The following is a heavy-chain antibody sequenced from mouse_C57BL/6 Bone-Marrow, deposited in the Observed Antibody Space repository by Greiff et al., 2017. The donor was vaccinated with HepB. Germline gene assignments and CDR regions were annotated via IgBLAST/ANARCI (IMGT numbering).Heavy chain of an antibody. CDR2: ISSGSRTI. J-gene: IGHJ2*01. V-gene: IGHV5-17*01. CDR3: ARISLYYFDY. CDR1: GFTFSDYG. Sequence: EVQLVESGGGLVKPGGSLKLSCAASGFTFSDYGMHWVRQAPEKGLEWVAYISSGSRTIYYADTVKGRFTISRDNAKNTLFLQMTSLRSEDTAMYYCARISLYYFDYWGQGTTLTVSS.